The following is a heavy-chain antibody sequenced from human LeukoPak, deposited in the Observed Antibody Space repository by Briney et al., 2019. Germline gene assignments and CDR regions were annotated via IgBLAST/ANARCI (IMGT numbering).Heavy chain of an antibody. CDR1: GGSFSGYY. D-gene: IGHD3-3*01. J-gene: IGHJ6*02. Sequence: PSETLSLTCAVYGGSFSGYYWSWIRQPPGKGLEWIGEINHSGSTNYNPSLKSRVTISVDTSKNQFSLKLSSVTAADTAVYYCAGVGEYSDFWSGYYYYYGMDVWGQGTTVTVSS. CDR3: AGVGEYSDFWSGYYYYYGMDV. V-gene: IGHV4-34*01. CDR2: INHSGST.